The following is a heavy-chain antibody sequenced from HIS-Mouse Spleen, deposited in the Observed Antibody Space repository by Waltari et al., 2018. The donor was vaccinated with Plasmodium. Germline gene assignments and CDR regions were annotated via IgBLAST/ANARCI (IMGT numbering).Heavy chain of an antibody. CDR3: ARAPIRDAFDI. Sequence: QVQLQQWGAGLLKPSETLSLTCAVYGGSFSGYYWSWSRQPPGKGLEWIGEINLSGSTNYNPSLKSRVTISVDTSKNQFSLKLSSVTAADTAVYYCARAPIRDAFDIWGQGTMVTVSS. D-gene: IGHD3-9*01. CDR2: INLSGST. V-gene: IGHV4-34*01. CDR1: GGSFSGYY. J-gene: IGHJ3*02.